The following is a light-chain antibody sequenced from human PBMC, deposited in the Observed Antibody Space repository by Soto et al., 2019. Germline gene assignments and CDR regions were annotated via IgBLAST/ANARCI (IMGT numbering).Light chain of an antibody. CDR1: SSDIGGYYY. CDR2: DVT. V-gene: IGLV2-11*01. CDR3: YSYAGDYVYV. J-gene: IGLJ1*01. Sequence: QSVLTQPRSVSEAPGQSVTISCTGTSSDIGGYYYISWYQHHPGKAPKLIIYDVTKRPSGVPDRFSASKSGNTASLTISGLQAEDEADYYCYSYAGDYVYVFGTGTKVSVL.